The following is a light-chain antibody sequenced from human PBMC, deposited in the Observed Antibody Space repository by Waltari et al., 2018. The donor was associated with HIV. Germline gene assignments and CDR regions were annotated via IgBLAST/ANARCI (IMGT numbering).Light chain of an antibody. CDR2: SNN. CDR3: SVWDDSLNGRV. V-gene: IGLV1-44*01. CDR1: SSNIGSNT. J-gene: IGLJ1*01. Sequence: QSVLTQPPSASGTPGQRVTISCSGSSSNIGSNTVNWYQQLPGTAPKLLMYSNNQRPSGVPDRFSGSKSGSSASLAISGLQSEDDADYYCSVWDDSLNGRVFGTGTKVTVL.